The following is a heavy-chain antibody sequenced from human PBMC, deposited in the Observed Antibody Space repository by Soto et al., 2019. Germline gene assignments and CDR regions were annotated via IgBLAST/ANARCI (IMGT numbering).Heavy chain of an antibody. CDR1: GFTFSSYA. Sequence: GGSLRLSCAASGFTFSSYAMHWVRQAPGKGLEWVAVISYDGSNKYYADSVKGRFTISRDNSKNTVYLQMHSLRAEDTAIYYCAKIKQGYFDYWGQGTQVTVSS. CDR3: AKIKQGYFDY. V-gene: IGHV3-30-3*02. CDR2: ISYDGSNK. J-gene: IGHJ4*02.